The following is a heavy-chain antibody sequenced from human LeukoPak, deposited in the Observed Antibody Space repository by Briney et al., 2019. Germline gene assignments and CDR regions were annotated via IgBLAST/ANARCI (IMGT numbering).Heavy chain of an antibody. Sequence: GGSLRLSCAASGFTFSSYSMNWVRQAPGKGLEWVSYISSSGSTIYYADSVKGRFTISRDNAKNSLYLQMNSLRAEDTAVYYCARAPKEGYCSSTSCYYYYYGMDVWGQGTTVTVSS. D-gene: IGHD2-2*01. CDR1: GFTFSSYS. CDR3: ARAPKEGYCSSTSCYYYYYGMDV. CDR2: ISSSGSTI. V-gene: IGHV3-48*04. J-gene: IGHJ6*02.